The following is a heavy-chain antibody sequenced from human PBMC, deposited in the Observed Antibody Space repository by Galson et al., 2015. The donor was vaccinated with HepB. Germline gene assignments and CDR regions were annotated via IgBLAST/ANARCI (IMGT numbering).Heavy chain of an antibody. J-gene: IGHJ3*02. CDR1: GLTFTSYG. Sequence: SLRLSCAASGLTFTSYGMSWVRQAPGKGLEWVSAISGSGGSTYYADSVKGRFTISRDNSKNTLYLQMNSLRAEDTAVYYCAKYYYDSTGGAFDIWGQGTMVTVSS. D-gene: IGHD3-22*01. CDR2: ISGSGGST. CDR3: AKYYYDSTGGAFDI. V-gene: IGHV3-23*01.